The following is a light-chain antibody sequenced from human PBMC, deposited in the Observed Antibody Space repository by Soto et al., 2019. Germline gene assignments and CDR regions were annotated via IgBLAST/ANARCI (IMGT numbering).Light chain of an antibody. V-gene: IGLV2-18*02. CDR2: EVS. CDR1: SSDVGSYNR. CDR3: NSYTGSSTYV. J-gene: IGLJ1*01. Sequence: QSVLTQPPSVSGSPGQSVAISCTGTSSDVGSYNRVSWYQQPPGAAPKLMIYEVSNRPSGVPDRFSGSKSGNTASLTISGLQAEDEADYYCNSYTGSSTYVLGTGTKLTVL.